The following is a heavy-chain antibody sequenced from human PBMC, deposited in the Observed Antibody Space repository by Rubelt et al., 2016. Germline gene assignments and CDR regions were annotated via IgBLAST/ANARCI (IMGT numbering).Heavy chain of an antibody. CDR2: IFYSGST. Sequence: QLQLQESGPGLVKPSETLSLTCTVSGGSISSGGYYWSWIRQHPGKGLEWIGYIFYSGSTYYNPSLKSRVTRSVDTSKNQFSLKLSSVTAADTAVYYCARGAYDGYLDYWGQGTLVTVSS. V-gene: IGHV4-31*03. CDR1: GGSISSGGYY. CDR3: ARGAYDGYLDY. D-gene: IGHD2-8*01. J-gene: IGHJ4*02.